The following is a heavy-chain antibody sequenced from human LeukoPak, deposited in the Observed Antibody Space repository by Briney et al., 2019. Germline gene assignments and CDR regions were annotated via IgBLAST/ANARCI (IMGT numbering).Heavy chain of an antibody. Sequence: GGSLRLSCAASGFTFSSYGMPWVRQAPGRGLEWVAFIRYDGSNESYADSVQGRFTISRDNSKNTLFLQMNSLRAEDTAVYYCANRDYYDSRGYYYVGSAFDIWGQGTMVTVSS. CDR3: ANRDYYDSRGYYYVGSAFDI. V-gene: IGHV3-30*02. CDR1: GFTFSSYG. CDR2: IRYDGSNE. J-gene: IGHJ3*02. D-gene: IGHD3-22*01.